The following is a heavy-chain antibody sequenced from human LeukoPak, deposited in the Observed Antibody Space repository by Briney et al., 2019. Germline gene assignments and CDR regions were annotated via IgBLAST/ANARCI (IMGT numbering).Heavy chain of an antibody. D-gene: IGHD3-10*01. CDR1: GGSFSGYY. CDR3: ARGVRYYGSGSYYSTPLFDY. V-gene: IGHV4-34*01. Sequence: SETLSLTCAVYGGSFSGYYWSWIRQPPGKGLEWIGGINHSGSTNYNPSLKSRVTISVDTSKNQFSLKLSSVTAADTAVYYCARGVRYYGSGSYYSTPLFDYWGQGTLVTVSS. CDR2: INHSGST. J-gene: IGHJ4*02.